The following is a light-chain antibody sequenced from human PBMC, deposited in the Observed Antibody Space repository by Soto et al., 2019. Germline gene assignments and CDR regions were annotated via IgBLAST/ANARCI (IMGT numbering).Light chain of an antibody. V-gene: IGLV2-8*01. Sequence: QSALTQPPSASGSPGQSVTISCTGTSSDVGGYHFVSWYQHHPGKAPKLMIYEVTKRPSGGPDRFSGSTSGNTASLTVSGLQAYYEADYYCYSYAGSNNYVFGTGTKLTVL. J-gene: IGLJ1*01. CDR3: YSYAGSNNYV. CDR2: EVT. CDR1: SSDVGGYHF.